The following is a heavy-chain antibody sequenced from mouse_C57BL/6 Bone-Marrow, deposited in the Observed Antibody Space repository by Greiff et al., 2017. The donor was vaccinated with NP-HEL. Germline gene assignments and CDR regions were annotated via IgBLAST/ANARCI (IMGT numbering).Heavy chain of an antibody. Sequence: VQLQQSGPVLVKPGASVKMSCKASGYTFTDYYMNWVKQSHGKSLEWIGVINPYNGGTSYNQKFKGKATLTVDKSSSTAYMELNSLTSEDSAVYYCARIRLCYGSSQDFDVWGTGTTVTVSS. CDR2: INPYNGGT. D-gene: IGHD1-1*01. V-gene: IGHV1-19*01. CDR1: GYTFTDYY. CDR3: ARIRLCYGSSQDFDV. J-gene: IGHJ1*03.